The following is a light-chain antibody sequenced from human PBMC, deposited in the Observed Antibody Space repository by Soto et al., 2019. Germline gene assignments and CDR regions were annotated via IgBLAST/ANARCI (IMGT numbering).Light chain of an antibody. CDR1: QDISSY. CDR2: DAS. CDR3: QQLHSYPIT. Sequence: DIQLTQSPSFLSASVGDRVTITCRASQDISSYLAWYQQKPGKAPNLLNYDASTLQSGVPSRFSASGSGTEFTLTISSLQPEDFATYYCQQLHSYPITVGQSARLEIK. V-gene: IGKV1-9*01. J-gene: IGKJ5*01.